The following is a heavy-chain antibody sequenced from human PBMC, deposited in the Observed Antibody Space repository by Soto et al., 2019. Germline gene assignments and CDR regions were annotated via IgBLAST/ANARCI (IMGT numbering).Heavy chain of an antibody. CDR3: ARVGKHIVLVPAAIHYYYYYGMDV. D-gene: IGHD2-2*02. CDR2: IIPIFGTA. J-gene: IGHJ6*02. V-gene: IGHV1-69*12. CDR1: GGTFSSYA. Sequence: QVQLVQSGAEVKKPGSSVKVSCKASGGTFSSYAISWVRQAPGQGLEWMGGIIPIFGTANYAQKFQGRVTITADEATSTAYIELHSLRSEDTAGYYCARVGKHIVLVPAAIHYYYYYGMDVWGQGTTVTVSS.